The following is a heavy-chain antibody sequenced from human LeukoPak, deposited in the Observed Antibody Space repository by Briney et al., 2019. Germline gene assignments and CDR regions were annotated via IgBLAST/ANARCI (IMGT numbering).Heavy chain of an antibody. V-gene: IGHV3-48*02. CDR1: GFTFSTYS. Sequence: GGPLRLSCAASGFTFSTYSMNWVRQAPGKGLEWVSYISISTTTIYYADSVKGRFTISRDNAKNSLYLQMNSLRDEDTAVYYCARDLYGDYPWDYWGQGTLVTVSS. CDR3: ARDLYGDYPWDY. J-gene: IGHJ4*02. CDR2: ISISTTTI. D-gene: IGHD4-17*01.